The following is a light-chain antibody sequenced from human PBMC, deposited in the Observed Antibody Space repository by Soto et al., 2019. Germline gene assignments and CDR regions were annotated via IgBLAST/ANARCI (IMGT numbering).Light chain of an antibody. Sequence: QSVLTQPPSVSAAPGQKVTISCSGSSSNVGSNYVSWYQQLPGTAPKLLIYDNNKRPSGIPDRFSGSKSGTSATLDITGLQTGDEADYYCATWDRSLSVHVLFGGGTKVTVL. CDR3: ATWDRSLSVHVL. CDR1: SSNVGSNY. CDR2: DNN. V-gene: IGLV1-51*01. J-gene: IGLJ2*01.